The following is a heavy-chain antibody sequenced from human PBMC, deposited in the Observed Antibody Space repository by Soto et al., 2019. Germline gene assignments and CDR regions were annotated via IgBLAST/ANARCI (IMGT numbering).Heavy chain of an antibody. D-gene: IGHD2-8*01. J-gene: IGHJ3*02. V-gene: IGHV1-18*01. CDR2: ISAYNGNT. CDR3: ARAEYCTNGVCYDAFDI. Sequence: ASVKVSCKASGYTFTSYGISWVRQAPGQGLEWMGWISAYNGNTNYAQKLQGRVTMTTDTSTSTAYMELRRLRSDDTAVYYCARAEYCTNGVCYDAFDIWGQGTMVTVSS. CDR1: GYTFTSYG.